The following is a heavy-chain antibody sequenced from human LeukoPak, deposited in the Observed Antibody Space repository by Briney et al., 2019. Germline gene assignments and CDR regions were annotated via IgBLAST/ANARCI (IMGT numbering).Heavy chain of an antibody. CDR3: ARDSEGGWSDY. CDR2: ISSSGSTI. J-gene: IGHJ4*02. CDR1: GFTFSSYE. D-gene: IGHD6-19*01. V-gene: IGHV3-48*03. Sequence: GGSLRLSCAASGFTFSSYEMNWVRQAPGKGLEWASYISSSGSTIYYADSVKGRFTISRDNAKNSLYLQMNSLRAEDTAVYYCARDSEGGWSDYWGQGTLVTVSS.